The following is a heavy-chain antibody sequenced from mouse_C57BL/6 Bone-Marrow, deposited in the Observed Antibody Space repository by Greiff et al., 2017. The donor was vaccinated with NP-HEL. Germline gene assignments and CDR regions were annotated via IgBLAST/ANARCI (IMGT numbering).Heavy chain of an antibody. D-gene: IGHD2-1*01. CDR3: ARYGNYLYWYFDV. CDR1: GYAFTNYL. Sequence: LVESGAELVRPGTSVKVSCKASGYAFTNYLIEWVKQRPGQGLEWIGVINPGSGGTNYNEKFKGKATLTADKSSSTAYMQLSSLTSEDSAVYFCARYGNYLYWYFDVWGTGTTVTVSS. V-gene: IGHV1-54*01. CDR2: INPGSGGT. J-gene: IGHJ1*03.